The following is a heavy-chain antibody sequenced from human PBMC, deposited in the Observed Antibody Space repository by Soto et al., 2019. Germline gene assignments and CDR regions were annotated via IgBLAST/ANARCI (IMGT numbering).Heavy chain of an antibody. CDR2: IIPIFGTA. V-gene: IGHV1-69*13. CDR3: ARGRLCTRTNCYVDIMDI. CDR1: GGTFSSYA. Sequence: SVKVSCKASGGTFSSYAISWVRQAPGQGLEWMGGIIPIFGTANYAQKFQDRVTITADESTSTAYMELRSLRSEDTAVYYCARGRLCTRTNCYVDIMDIWGQGTTVTVSS. J-gene: IGHJ6*02. D-gene: IGHD2-2*01.